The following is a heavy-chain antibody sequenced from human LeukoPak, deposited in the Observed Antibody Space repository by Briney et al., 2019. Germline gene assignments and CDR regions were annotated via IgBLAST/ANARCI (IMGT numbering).Heavy chain of an antibody. CDR1: GGSFSGYY. CDR2: INHSGST. J-gene: IGHJ4*02. V-gene: IGHV4-34*01. D-gene: IGHD2-2*01. CDR3: AKLGYCSSTSCYEVDY. Sequence: SETLSLTCAVYGGSFSGYYWSWIRQPPGKGLEWIGEINHSGSTNYNPSLKGRVTISVDTSKNQFSLKLSSVTAADTAVYYCAKLGYCSSTSCYEVDYWGQGTLVTVSP.